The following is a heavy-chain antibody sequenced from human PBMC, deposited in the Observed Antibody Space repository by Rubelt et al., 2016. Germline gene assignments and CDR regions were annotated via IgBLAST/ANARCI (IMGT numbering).Heavy chain of an antibody. CDR1: GFTVSNNF. CDR3: ARDNPEEDRLNY. J-gene: IGHJ4*02. Sequence: EVQLVESGGGLVQPGGSLRLSCAASGFTVSNNFVIWVRQAPEKGLEWVSVIHTDGSRHYADSVKGRFTISRDNSKNTVYLQMNSLRAEATAVYYCARDNPEEDRLNYWGQGTLVTVSS. V-gene: IGHV3-53*01. CDR2: IHTDGSR.